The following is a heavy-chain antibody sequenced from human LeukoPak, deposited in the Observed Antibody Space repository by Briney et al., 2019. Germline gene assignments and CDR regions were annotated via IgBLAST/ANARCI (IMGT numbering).Heavy chain of an antibody. CDR1: GFTFSNYA. CDR2: ISGSGGST. V-gene: IGHV3-23*01. CDR3: AKTYYDFWSGCSIIPGPFDY. Sequence: PGGSLRLSCAVSGFTFSNYAMSWVRQAPGKGLEWVSTISGSGGSTFYADSVKGRFTISRDNSKNTLYLRMNSLRAEDTAVYYCAKTYYDFWSGCSIIPGPFDYWGQGTLVTVSS. J-gene: IGHJ4*02. D-gene: IGHD3-3*01.